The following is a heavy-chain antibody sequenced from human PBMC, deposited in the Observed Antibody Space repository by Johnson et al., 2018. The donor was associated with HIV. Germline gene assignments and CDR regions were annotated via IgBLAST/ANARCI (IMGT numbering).Heavy chain of an antibody. V-gene: IGHV3-30*04. CDR2: ISYDGSNK. J-gene: IGHJ3*02. CDR3: ATAPGRDAFDI. Sequence: QVQLVESGGGVVQPGRSLRLSCAASGFTFSNYAMHWVRQAPGKGLEWVALISYDGSNKYYADSVKGRFTISRDNSKNTLYLQMNSLRAEDTAVYYCATAPGRDAFDIWGQGTMVTVSS. CDR1: GFTFSNYA.